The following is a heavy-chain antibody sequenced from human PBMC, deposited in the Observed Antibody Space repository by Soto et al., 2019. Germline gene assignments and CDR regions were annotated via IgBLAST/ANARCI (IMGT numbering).Heavy chain of an antibody. CDR1: GFTFSSYW. J-gene: IGHJ6*02. D-gene: IGHD3-16*01. Sequence: EVQLVESGGGLVQPGGSLRLSCAASGFTFSSYWMSWVRQAPGKGLEWVANIKQDGSEKYYVDSVKGRFTISRDNAKNSLYLQMNSLRAEDTAVYYCARVLGGDYYYYGMDVWGQGTTVTVSS. CDR3: ARVLGGDYYYYGMDV. CDR2: IKQDGSEK. V-gene: IGHV3-7*03.